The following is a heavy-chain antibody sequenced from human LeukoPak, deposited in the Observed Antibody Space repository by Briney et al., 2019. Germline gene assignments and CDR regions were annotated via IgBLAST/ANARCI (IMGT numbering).Heavy chain of an antibody. V-gene: IGHV4-30-2*06. CDR3: ASTSSTINFDY. Sequence: SETLSLTCAVSGGSISSGGYSWSWIRQSPGKGLEWIGYIYHSGSTYYNPSLKSRVTISVDRSKNQFSLKLSSVTAADTAVYYCASTSSTINFDYWGQGTLVTVSS. CDR1: GGSISSGGYS. J-gene: IGHJ4*02. D-gene: IGHD2-2*01. CDR2: IYHSGST.